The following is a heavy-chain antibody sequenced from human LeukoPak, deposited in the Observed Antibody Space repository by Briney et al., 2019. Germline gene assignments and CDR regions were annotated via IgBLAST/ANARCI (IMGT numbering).Heavy chain of an antibody. Sequence: GSLRLSCAASGFTFSSYSMNWVRQAPGKGLEWVSSISSSSNYIYYADSVKGRFTISRDNAKNSLYLQMNSLRAEDTAVYYCARGESIAVADYPTYWGQGTLVTVSS. CDR2: ISSSSNYI. CDR1: GFTFSSYS. V-gene: IGHV3-21*01. CDR3: ARGESIAVADYPTY. J-gene: IGHJ4*02. D-gene: IGHD6-19*01.